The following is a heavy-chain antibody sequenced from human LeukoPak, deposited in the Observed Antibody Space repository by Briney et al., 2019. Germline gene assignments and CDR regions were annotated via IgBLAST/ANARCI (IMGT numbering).Heavy chain of an antibody. Sequence: PSETLSLTCAVYGGSFSGYYWSWLRQPPGKGLEWIGEINHSGSTNYNPSLKSRVTISVDTSKNQFSLKLSSVTAADTAVYYCARGYYYDSSVYSHYYFDCWGQGTLVTVFS. J-gene: IGHJ4*02. V-gene: IGHV4-34*01. D-gene: IGHD3-22*01. CDR1: GGSFSGYY. CDR2: INHSGST. CDR3: ARGYYYDSSVYSHYYFDC.